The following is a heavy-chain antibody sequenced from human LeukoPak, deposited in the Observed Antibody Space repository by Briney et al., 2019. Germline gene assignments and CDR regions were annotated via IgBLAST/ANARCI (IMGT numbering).Heavy chain of an antibody. CDR2: INHSGST. CDR3: ARDLYYYDSSGYYSGFDY. D-gene: IGHD3-22*01. CDR1: GGSFSGYY. V-gene: IGHV4-34*01. J-gene: IGHJ4*02. Sequence: SETLSLTCAVYGGSFSGYYWSWIRQPPGKGLEWIGEINHSGSTNYNPSLKSRVTISVDTSKNQFSLKLSSVTAADTAVYYCARDLYYYDSSGYYSGFDYWGQGTLVTVSS.